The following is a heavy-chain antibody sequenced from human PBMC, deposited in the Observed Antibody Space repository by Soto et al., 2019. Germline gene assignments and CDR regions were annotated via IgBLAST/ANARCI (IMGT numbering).Heavy chain of an antibody. Sequence: EVQLVESGGGLVQPGGSLRLSCAPSGFTFSTYWMYWVRQAPGKGLVWVSRTNSDGSDTSYADSVKGRFTISRDNAKNTLYLQMNSLRAEDTAVYYCARDRGWSLFDYWGQGTLVTVSS. CDR1: GFTFSTYW. D-gene: IGHD6-19*01. CDR2: TNSDGSDT. CDR3: ARDRGWSLFDY. J-gene: IGHJ4*02. V-gene: IGHV3-74*01.